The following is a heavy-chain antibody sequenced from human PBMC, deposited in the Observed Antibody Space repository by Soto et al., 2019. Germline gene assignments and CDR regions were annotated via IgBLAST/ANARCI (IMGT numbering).Heavy chain of an antibody. CDR1: GFSFSNYA. D-gene: IGHD4-17*01. Sequence: EVQLLESGGGLVQPGGSLRLSCEAPGFSFSNYALSWVRQAPGKGLEWVSTFSAGGRAYYADSVKGRFTIAKDFSKNTLHLQTNSLRAEDTAVYFCAKESMPEHYGDTLFDHWGQGTRVTVSS. J-gene: IGHJ4*02. CDR3: AKESMPEHYGDTLFDH. V-gene: IGHV3-23*01. CDR2: FSAGGRA.